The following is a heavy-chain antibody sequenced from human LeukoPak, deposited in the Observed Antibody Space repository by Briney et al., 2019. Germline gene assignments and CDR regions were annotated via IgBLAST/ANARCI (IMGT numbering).Heavy chain of an antibody. D-gene: IGHD6-13*01. Sequence: PGGSLRLSCAASGFTFSNYNMNWVRQAPGKGLEWVSGISWNSGSIGYADSVKGRFTISRDNAKNSLYLQMNSLRAEDTALYYCAKDTSSSWSLGWFDPWGQGTLVTVSS. J-gene: IGHJ5*02. CDR2: ISWNSGSI. CDR3: AKDTSSSWSLGWFDP. V-gene: IGHV3-9*01. CDR1: GFTFSNYN.